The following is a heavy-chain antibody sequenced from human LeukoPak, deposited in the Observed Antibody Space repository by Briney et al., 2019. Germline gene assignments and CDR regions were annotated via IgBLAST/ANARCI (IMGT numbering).Heavy chain of an antibody. Sequence: SETLSLACTVSGGSISSYYWSWIRQPPGKGLEWIGYIYYSGSTNYNPSLKSRVTISVDTSKNQFSLKLSSVTAADTAVYYCARRELGPGSYPDYWGQGTLVTVSS. CDR1: GGSISSYY. D-gene: IGHD1-26*01. V-gene: IGHV4-59*08. J-gene: IGHJ4*02. CDR2: IYYSGST. CDR3: ARRELGPGSYPDY.